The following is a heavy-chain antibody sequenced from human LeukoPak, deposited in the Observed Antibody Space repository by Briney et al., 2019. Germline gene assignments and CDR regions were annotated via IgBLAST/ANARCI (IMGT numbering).Heavy chain of an antibody. J-gene: IGHJ4*02. CDR2: NYPGDSET. V-gene: IGHV5-51*01. Sequence: GASPEISRKGSGSLFTRYWNGWGRQLPGKGLEWMGINYPGDSETRYSPSFQGQVSISADKSITTAYLQWGSLKASDTAMYYCARQSRVSGSWYIIDYWDQGTLVTVSS. CDR3: ARQSRVSGSWYIIDY. D-gene: IGHD6-13*01. CDR1: GSLFTRYW.